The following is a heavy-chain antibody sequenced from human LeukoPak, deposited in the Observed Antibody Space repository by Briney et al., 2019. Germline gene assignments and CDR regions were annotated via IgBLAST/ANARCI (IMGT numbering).Heavy chain of an antibody. CDR2: IKQDGSKK. Sequence: GGSLRLSCVASGFPFSSYWMTWVRQAPGKGLEWVANIKQDGSKKSYVDSVKGRFTISRDNAKNSLYLQMNSLRAEDTAVYYCAKDHHPFTVTDYSSFDYWGQGVLVTVSS. D-gene: IGHD4-17*01. CDR1: GFPFSSYW. CDR3: AKDHHPFTVTDYSSFDY. V-gene: IGHV3-7*03. J-gene: IGHJ4*02.